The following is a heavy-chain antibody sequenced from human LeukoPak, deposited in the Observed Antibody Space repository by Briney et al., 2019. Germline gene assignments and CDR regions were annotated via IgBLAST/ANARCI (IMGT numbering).Heavy chain of an antibody. CDR1: GFSFSSYW. D-gene: IGHD6-19*01. CDR2: INSDGSST. CDR3: ASSVAGTGGWFDP. J-gene: IGHJ5*02. Sequence: GGSLRLSCAASGFSFSSYWMHWVRQAPGKGLVWVSRINSDGSSTSYADSVKGRFTISRDNAKNTLYLQMNNLRAEDTAVYYCASSVAGTGGWFDPWGQGTLVTVSS. V-gene: IGHV3-74*01.